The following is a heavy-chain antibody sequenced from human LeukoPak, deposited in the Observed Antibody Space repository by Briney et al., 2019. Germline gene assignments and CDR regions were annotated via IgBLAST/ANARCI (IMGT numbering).Heavy chain of an antibody. CDR1: GFTFSSYA. V-gene: IGHV3-30*04. CDR2: ISYDGSNK. Sequence: GGSLRLSCAASGFTFSSYAMHWVRQAPGKGLEWVAVISYDGSNKYYADSVKGRFTISRDNSKNTLYLQMNSLRADDTAVYYCARVGMTTRAFDIWGQGTMVTVSS. CDR3: ARVGMTTRAFDI. J-gene: IGHJ3*02. D-gene: IGHD4-17*01.